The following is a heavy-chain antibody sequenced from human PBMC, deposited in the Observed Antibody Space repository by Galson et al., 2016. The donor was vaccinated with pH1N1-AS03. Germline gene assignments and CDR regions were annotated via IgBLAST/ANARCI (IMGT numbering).Heavy chain of an antibody. Sequence: LRLSCAASGFTLSMSYIHWVRQAPGKGLEWVSRISNDGRNVRYADFVKGRFAVSRDNAKNTVFLQMNSLRADDTAVYFCARRNPNPNFAIWYQHDYGMDVWGQGTTVTVSS. D-gene: IGHD2-2*01. J-gene: IGHJ6*02. CDR3: ARRNPNPNFAIWYQHDYGMDV. CDR2: ISNDGRNV. CDR1: GFTLSMSY. V-gene: IGHV3-74*01.